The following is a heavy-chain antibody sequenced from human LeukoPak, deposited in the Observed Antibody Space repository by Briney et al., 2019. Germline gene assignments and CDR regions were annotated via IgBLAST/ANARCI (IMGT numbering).Heavy chain of an antibody. CDR1: GYSFTNFW. Sequence: GESLKISCKGSGYSFTNFWIGWVRQMPGKGLEWMGIIYPGDSDTRYSPSFQGQVTISADKSISTTYLQWSSLKASDTAMYYCARSQGYCSGGSCLQGDWFDPWGRGTLVTVSS. J-gene: IGHJ5*02. CDR3: ARSQGYCSGGSCLQGDWFDP. CDR2: IYPGDSDT. V-gene: IGHV5-51*01. D-gene: IGHD2-15*01.